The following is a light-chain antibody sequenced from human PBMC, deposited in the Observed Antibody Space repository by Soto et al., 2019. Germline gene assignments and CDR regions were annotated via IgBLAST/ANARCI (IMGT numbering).Light chain of an antibody. CDR3: VTWDDSLNGPV. CDR1: SSNIGSNT. Sequence: QPVLTQPPSASGTPGQRVTISCSGSSSNIGSNTVNWYQHLPGTAPKLLIYSNNQRPAGVPDRFSGSKSGTSASLAVSGLQSEDEADYYCVTWDDSLNGPVFGGGTKVTVL. J-gene: IGLJ2*01. CDR2: SNN. V-gene: IGLV1-44*01.